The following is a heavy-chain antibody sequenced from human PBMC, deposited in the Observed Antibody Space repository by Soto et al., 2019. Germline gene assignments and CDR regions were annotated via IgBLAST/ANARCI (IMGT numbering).Heavy chain of an antibody. Sequence: QVQLVESGGGVVQPGRSLRLSCTASGFTFNTYAMHWVRQAPGRGLEWVAIISSDGFNKYYADSVKGRFTISRDNSKNTLYVQMNTLRAEDTAVYYCAKDPITNRWAAHYFDYWGQGTQVTVSS. V-gene: IGHV3-30*18. CDR3: AKDPITNRWAAHYFDY. CDR1: GFTFNTYA. D-gene: IGHD5-12*01. J-gene: IGHJ4*02. CDR2: ISSDGFNK.